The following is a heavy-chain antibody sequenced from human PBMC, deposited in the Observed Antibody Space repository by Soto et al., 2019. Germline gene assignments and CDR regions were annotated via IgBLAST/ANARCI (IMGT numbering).Heavy chain of an antibody. CDR1: GGSISSYY. CDR2: IYYSGST. V-gene: IGHV4-59*01. Sequence: TSETLSLTCTVSGGSISSYYWSWIRQPPGKGLEWIGYIYYSGSTNYNPSLKSRVTISVDTSKNQFSLKLSSVTAADTAVYYCARAGARYFDWYIHAVAVNNYFDYWGQGILVT. J-gene: IGHJ4*02. D-gene: IGHD3-9*01. CDR3: ARAGARYFDWYIHAVAVNNYFDY.